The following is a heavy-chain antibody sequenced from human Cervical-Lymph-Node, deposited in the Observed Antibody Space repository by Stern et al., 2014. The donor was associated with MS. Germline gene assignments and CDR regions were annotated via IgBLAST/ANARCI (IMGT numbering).Heavy chain of an antibody. V-gene: IGHV1-18*04. CDR2: ISAYNGNP. Sequence: VQLVQSGAEVKKPGASVKVSCKASGYTFTSYGISWVRQAPGQGLEWMGGISAYNGNPNYAQKLQGRVTMTTDTSTSTDYMELRSLRFDDTAVYYCARTGRYCSSPSCYVLNWFDPWGQGTLVTVSS. CDR3: ARTGRYCSSPSCYVLNWFDP. D-gene: IGHD2-2*01. J-gene: IGHJ5*02. CDR1: GYTFTSYG.